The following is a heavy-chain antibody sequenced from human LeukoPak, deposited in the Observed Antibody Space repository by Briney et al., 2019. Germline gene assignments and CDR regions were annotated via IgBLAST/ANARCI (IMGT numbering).Heavy chain of an antibody. CDR3: ARVSSGYSYYYYYYYMDV. CDR2: IYSGGST. CDR1: KFTVSSNY. D-gene: IGHD3-22*01. Sequence: GGSLRLSCAASKFTVSSNYMSWVRQAPGKGLEWVSVIYSGGSTYYADSVKGRFTISRDNSKNTLYLQMNSLRAEDTAVYYCARVSSGYSYYYYYYYMDVWGKGTTVTISS. V-gene: IGHV3-53*01. J-gene: IGHJ6*03.